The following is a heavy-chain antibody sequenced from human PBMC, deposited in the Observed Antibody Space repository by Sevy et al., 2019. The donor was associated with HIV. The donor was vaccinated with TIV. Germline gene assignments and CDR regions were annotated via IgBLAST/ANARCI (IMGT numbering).Heavy chain of an antibody. J-gene: IGHJ3*02. V-gene: IGHV4-4*07. Sequence: SETLSLTCTVSGGSISSYYWSWIRQPAGKGLEWVGRIYTSGSTNYNPSLKSRVTMSVDTSKNQLSLKLSSVTAADTAVYYCATENSRYTNDAFDIWGQGTLVTVSS. CDR1: GGSISSYY. CDR3: ATENSRYTNDAFDI. CDR2: IYTSGST. D-gene: IGHD3-16*02.